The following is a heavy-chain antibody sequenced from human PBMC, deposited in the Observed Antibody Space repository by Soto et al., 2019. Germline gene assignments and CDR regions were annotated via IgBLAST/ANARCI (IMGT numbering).Heavy chain of an antibody. D-gene: IGHD7-27*01. CDR2: INHSGST. J-gene: IGHJ4*01. CDR1: GGSFSGYY. CDR3: ARDKISGLFGY. V-gene: IGHV4-34*01. Sequence: QVQLQQWGAGLLKPSETLSLTCAVYGGSFSGYYWTWIRQPPGTGLEWIGEINHSGSTNYNPSLKSRVHISVHTSKNQFSLKMTSLSAADNAVYYCARDKISGLFGYWGQGTLVTVSS.